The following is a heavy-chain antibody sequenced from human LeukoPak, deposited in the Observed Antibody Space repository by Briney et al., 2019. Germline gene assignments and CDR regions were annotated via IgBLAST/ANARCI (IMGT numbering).Heavy chain of an antibody. J-gene: IGHJ4*02. Sequence: GGSLRLSCEASGFTFSAYAMTWVRQAPGQGLEWVSSIGSDNKPHYSESVKGRFTISRDNSKNTLYLQMNSLRAEDTAVYYCASGARRTSCLDYWGQGTLVTVSS. CDR3: ASGARRTSCLDY. CDR1: GFTFSAYA. V-gene: IGHV3-23*05. D-gene: IGHD2-2*01. CDR2: IGSDNKP.